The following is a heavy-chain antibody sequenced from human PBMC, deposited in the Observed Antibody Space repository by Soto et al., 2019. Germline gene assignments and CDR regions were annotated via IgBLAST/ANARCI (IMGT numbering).Heavy chain of an antibody. D-gene: IGHD2-2*02. Sequence: QEQLVQSGAEVKKPGASVKVSCKASGYTFSGYYIHWLRQAPGQGLEWMGWINPNSGGTNYAQKFQVRVNVTRDTPTSTAYMELSRLTSADTAVYYCARSLTEGYCTITGCYTRPLYGMDVWGQGTTVTVSS. CDR3: ARSLTEGYCTITGCYTRPLYGMDV. J-gene: IGHJ6*02. CDR2: INPNSGGT. V-gene: IGHV1-2*02. CDR1: GYTFSGYY.